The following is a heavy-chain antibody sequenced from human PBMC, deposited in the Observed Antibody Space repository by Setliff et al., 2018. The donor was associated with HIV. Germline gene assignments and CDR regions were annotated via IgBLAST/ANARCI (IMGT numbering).Heavy chain of an antibody. D-gene: IGHD4-17*01. CDR2: IYYSGST. J-gene: IGHJ4*02. Sequence: SETMSLTCSVSGGSAGSGSYYWSWIRQSPGKGLEWLGYIYYSGSTPYNPSLMSRVTISIDTSKNQFSLNLRSVTAADTAVYYCARDPPGYGDSKDYWGQGKLVTVS. CDR3: ARDPPGYGDSKDY. CDR1: GGSAGSGSYY. V-gene: IGHV4-61*01.